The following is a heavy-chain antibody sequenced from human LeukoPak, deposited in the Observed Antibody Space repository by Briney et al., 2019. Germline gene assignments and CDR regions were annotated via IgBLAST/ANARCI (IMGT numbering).Heavy chain of an antibody. Sequence: GGSLRLSCAASGFTFSSYWMHWVRQAPGKGLVWVSRVTTDGSSTTYADSVKGRFTISRDNAKNTLYLQMNSLRAEDTAVYYCARDYFDIRGQGTMVTVSS. CDR3: ARDYFDI. CDR2: VTTDGSST. CDR1: GFTFSSYW. J-gene: IGHJ4*02. V-gene: IGHV3-74*03.